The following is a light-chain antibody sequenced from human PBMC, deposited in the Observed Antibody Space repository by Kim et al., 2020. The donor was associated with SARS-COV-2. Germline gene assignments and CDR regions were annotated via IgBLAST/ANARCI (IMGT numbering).Light chain of an antibody. CDR2: SNN. V-gene: IGLV1-44*01. CDR1: TSNIGSNT. J-gene: IGLJ2*01. Sequence: QRVTISCSGSTSNIGSNTVNWYPQLPGTAPKLLMHSNNQRPSGVPDRFSGSKSGTSAFLAISGLQSEDEADYYCASWDDSLNGQVVFGGGTQLTVL. CDR3: ASWDDSLNGQVV.